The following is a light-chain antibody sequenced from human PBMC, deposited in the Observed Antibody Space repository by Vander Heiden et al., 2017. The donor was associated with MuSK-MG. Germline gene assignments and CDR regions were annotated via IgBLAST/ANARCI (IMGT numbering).Light chain of an antibody. CDR1: QGISSS. CDR2: DAS. V-gene: IGKV1-13*02. CDR3: QKFKSDPLT. J-gene: IGKJ4*02. Sequence: TQRTPTPSSLSASVGDRVTITCRASQGISSSLAWYQQKPGKAPKLLIYDASSLESGVPSRFSGSGSGTDFTLTISSLQPEDFATYYCQKFKSDPLTFGGGTKVEIK.